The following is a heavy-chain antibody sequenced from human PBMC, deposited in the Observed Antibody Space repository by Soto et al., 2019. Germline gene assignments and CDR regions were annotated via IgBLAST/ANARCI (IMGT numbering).Heavy chain of an antibody. D-gene: IGHD3-3*01. CDR2: ISSSGSTI. V-gene: IGHV3-11*01. J-gene: IGHJ6*03. CDR1: GFTFSDYY. Sequence: GGSLRLSCAASGFTFSDYYMSWIRQAPGKGLEWVSYISSSGSTIYYADSVKGRFTISRDNAKNSLYLQMNSLRAEDTAVYYCARGNKYYDFWSGYYKDNYYYYYYMDVWGKGTTVTVSS. CDR3: ARGNKYYDFWSGYYKDNYYYYYYMDV.